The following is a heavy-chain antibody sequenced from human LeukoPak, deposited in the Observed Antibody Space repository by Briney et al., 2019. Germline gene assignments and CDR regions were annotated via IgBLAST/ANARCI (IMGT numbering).Heavy chain of an antibody. CDR2: ISYDGSNK. CDR3: AREGAKYGDYDIDY. Sequence: RSLRLSCAASGFTFSSYAMHWVRQAPGKGLEWVAVISYDGSNKYYADSVKGRFTISRDNSKNTLYLQMNSLRAEDTAVYYCAREGAKYGDYDIDYWGQGTLVTVSS. CDR1: GFTFSSYA. V-gene: IGHV3-30*04. D-gene: IGHD4-17*01. J-gene: IGHJ4*02.